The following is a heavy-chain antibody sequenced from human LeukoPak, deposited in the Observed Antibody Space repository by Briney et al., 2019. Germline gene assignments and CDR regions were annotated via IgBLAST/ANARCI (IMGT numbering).Heavy chain of an antibody. CDR3: ARGKGWNYGDFDY. CDR1: GFTFSSYA. D-gene: IGHD1-7*01. Sequence: GSLRLSCAASGFTFSSYAMHWVRQAPGKGLEWVAVISYDGSNKYYADSVKGRFTISRDNSKNTLYLQMNSLRAEDTAVYYCARGKGWNYGDFDYWGQGTLVTVSS. J-gene: IGHJ4*02. CDR2: ISYDGSNK. V-gene: IGHV3-30*04.